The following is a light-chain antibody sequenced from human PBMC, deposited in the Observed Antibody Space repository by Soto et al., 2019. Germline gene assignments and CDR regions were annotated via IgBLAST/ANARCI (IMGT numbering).Light chain of an antibody. CDR2: EVS. CDR3: SSYAGSNNYV. V-gene: IGLV2-8*01. CDR1: SSDIGGYNY. J-gene: IGLJ1*01. Sequence: CALTQPPSASGSPGQSVTISCTGNSSDIGGYNYVSWYQQHPGKAPKLMIYEVSKRPSGVPDRFSGSKSGNTASLTVSGLQAEDEADYYCSSYAGSNNYVFGSGTKVTVL.